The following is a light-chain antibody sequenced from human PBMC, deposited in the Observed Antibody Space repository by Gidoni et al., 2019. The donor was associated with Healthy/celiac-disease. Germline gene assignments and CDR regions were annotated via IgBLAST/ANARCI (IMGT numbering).Light chain of an antibody. Sequence: QLVLTQAPSASASLGASVKLTCTLSSGHSSYAIAWHRQQPEKGPRYLMKLNSDGSHSKGDGIPDRFSGSSSGAERYLTLSSLQSEDEADYYCQTWGTGIQVFGGGTKLTVL. J-gene: IGLJ3*02. CDR3: QTWGTGIQV. V-gene: IGLV4-69*01. CDR1: SGHSSYA. CDR2: LNSDGSH.